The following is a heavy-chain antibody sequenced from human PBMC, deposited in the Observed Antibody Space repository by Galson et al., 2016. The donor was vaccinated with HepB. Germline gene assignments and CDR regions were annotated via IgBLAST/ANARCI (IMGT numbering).Heavy chain of an antibody. CDR1: GLTFSRFW. CDR2: INQDGSEK. Sequence: SLRLSCAASGLTFSRFWMTWVRQAPGKGLEWVAHINQDGSEKHYLDSVRGRFTISRDNAKNSLYLQMNSQRAEDTAVYFCARAYQYTLDYWGQGTLVTVSS. J-gene: IGHJ4*02. CDR3: ARAYQYTLDY. D-gene: IGHD1-1*01. V-gene: IGHV3-7*04.